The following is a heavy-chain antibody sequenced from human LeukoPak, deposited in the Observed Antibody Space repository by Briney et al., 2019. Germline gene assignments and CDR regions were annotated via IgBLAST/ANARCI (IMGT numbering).Heavy chain of an antibody. Sequence: QTGGSLRLSCAASGFTFSSYAMSWVRQAPGKGLEWVSAISGSGGSTYYADSVKGRFTISRDNSKNTLYLQMNSLRAEDTAVYYCAEMAVPHRYYFDYWGQGTLVTVSS. CDR2: ISGSGGST. V-gene: IGHV3-23*01. J-gene: IGHJ4*02. CDR3: AEMAVPHRYYFDY. D-gene: IGHD6-19*01. CDR1: GFTFSSYA.